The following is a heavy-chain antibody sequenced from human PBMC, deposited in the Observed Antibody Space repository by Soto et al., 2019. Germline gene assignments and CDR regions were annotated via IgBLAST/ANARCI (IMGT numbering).Heavy chain of an antibody. CDR1: GGSISSGGYY. V-gene: IGHV4-31*03. D-gene: IGHD3-10*01. Sequence: SETLSLTCTVSGGSISSGGYYWSWIRQHPGKGLEWIGYIYYSGRTYYNPSLKSRVTISVDTSKNQFSLKLSSVTAADTAVYYCARDGSGRDRTAVWGQGTTVTVSS. CDR2: IYYSGRT. CDR3: ARDGSGRDRTAV. J-gene: IGHJ6*02.